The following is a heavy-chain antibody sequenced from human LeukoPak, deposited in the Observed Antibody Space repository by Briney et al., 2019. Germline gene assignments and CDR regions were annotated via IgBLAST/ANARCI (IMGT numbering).Heavy chain of an antibody. D-gene: IGHD3-22*01. V-gene: IGHV4-34*01. CDR1: GGSFSGYY. CDR3: ARNLDSYASNGHYQPYPFDY. J-gene: IGHJ4*02. Sequence: SETLSLTCAVYGGSFSGYYWSWIRQPPGKGLEWIGEINHSGSTNHNPSLKSRVTMSVDTSKYQFSLKLSSVTATDTAVYYCARNLDSYASNGHYQPYPFDYWGQGILMTVSS. CDR2: INHSGST.